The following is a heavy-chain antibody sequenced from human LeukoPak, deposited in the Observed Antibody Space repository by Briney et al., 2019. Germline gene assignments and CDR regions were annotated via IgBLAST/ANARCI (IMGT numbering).Heavy chain of an antibody. J-gene: IGHJ4*02. D-gene: IGHD3-10*01. V-gene: IGHV3-23*01. CDR3: AKVVVRGVTVYYFDY. Sequence: TGGSLRLSCAASGFTFSSYAMSWVRQAPGKGLEWVSAISGSGGSTYYADSVKGRFTISRDNSKNTLYLQMYSLRAEDTAVYYCAKVVVRGVTVYYFDYWGQGTLVTVSS. CDR2: ISGSGGST. CDR1: GFTFSSYA.